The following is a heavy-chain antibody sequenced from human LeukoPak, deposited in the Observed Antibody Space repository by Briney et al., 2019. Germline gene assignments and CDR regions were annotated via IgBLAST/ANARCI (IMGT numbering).Heavy chain of an antibody. CDR2: INPSGGSP. CDR3: ARGRPDYSTTWYIH. D-gene: IGHD6-13*01. V-gene: IGHV1-46*01. CDR1: GFTFTSYF. J-gene: IGHJ4*02. Sequence: ASVKVSCKASGFTFTSYFVHWVRQAPGQGLEWMGLINPSGGSPSYAQKFQGRVTMTRDTSTSTVYMELSSLESEDTAVYYCARGRPDYSTTWYIHWGQGTLVTVSS.